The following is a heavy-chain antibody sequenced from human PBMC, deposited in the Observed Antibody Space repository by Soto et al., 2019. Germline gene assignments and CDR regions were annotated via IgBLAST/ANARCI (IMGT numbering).Heavy chain of an antibody. J-gene: IGHJ6*02. CDR1: GGSIKNYY. Sequence: QVQLQESGPGLVKSSETLTLTCTVSGGSIKNYYWTWIRQPPGQGLEWIGYVHHAGSSNYNPSLSGRVTMSVDTSKNPCSLRLTPVIAADAAVYYCAGGIPVTGRDHFYGMDVWGQGTTVIVSS. CDR2: VHHAGSS. CDR3: AGGIPVTGRDHFYGMDV. V-gene: IGHV4-59*01. D-gene: IGHD2-21*01.